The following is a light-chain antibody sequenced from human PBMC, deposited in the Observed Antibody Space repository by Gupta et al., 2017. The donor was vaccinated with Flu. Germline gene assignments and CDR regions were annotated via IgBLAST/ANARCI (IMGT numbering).Light chain of an antibody. CDR2: EVN. V-gene: IGLV2-18*01. J-gene: IGLJ3*02. Sequence: QSALTQPPSVSGSPGQSVTISCTETSSDVGSDNRVSWYQQAPGTAPKLIIFEVNNRPSGVPNRFSGSKSGNSASLTISGLQAEDEADYYCTFYTSSTTWVFGGGTKLTVL. CDR3: TFYTSSTTWV. CDR1: SSDVGSDNR.